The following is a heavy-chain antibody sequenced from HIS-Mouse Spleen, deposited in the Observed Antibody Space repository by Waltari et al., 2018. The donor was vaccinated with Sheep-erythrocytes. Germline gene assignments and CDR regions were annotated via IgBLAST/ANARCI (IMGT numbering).Heavy chain of an antibody. V-gene: IGHV3-30*04. D-gene: IGHD3-3*01. CDR2: ISYDGSNK. CDR3: ARDGSGYDFWSGYDAFDI. Sequence: QVQLVESGGGVVQPGRSLRLSCAASVFTFSSYAMHWVRQAPGKGLEWVAVISYDGSNKYYADSVKGRFTISRDNSKNTLYLQMNSLRAEDTAVYYCARDGSGYDFWSGYDAFDIWGQGTMVTVSS. J-gene: IGHJ3*02. CDR1: VFTFSSYA.